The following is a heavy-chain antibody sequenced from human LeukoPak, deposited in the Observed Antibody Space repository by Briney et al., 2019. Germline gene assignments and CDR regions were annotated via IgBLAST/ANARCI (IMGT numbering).Heavy chain of an antibody. J-gene: IGHJ4*02. CDR3: AISSSSAPFYFDY. CDR2: IYCTGST. CDR1: GGSISSGDYY. V-gene: IGHV4-30-4*01. Sequence: SETLSLTCTVSGGSISSGDYYWSWIRQPPGKGLEWIGYIYCTGSTYYNPSLKSRVTISIDTSKNQFSLKLSSVTAADTAVFYCAISSSSAPFYFDYWGQGTLVTVSS. D-gene: IGHD6-6*01.